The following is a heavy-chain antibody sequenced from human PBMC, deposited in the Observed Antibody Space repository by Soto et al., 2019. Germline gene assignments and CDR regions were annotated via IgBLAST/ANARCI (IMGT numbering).Heavy chain of an antibody. CDR2: FSSSSCTI. J-gene: IGHJ1*01. D-gene: IGHD3-22*01. V-gene: IGHV3-48*02. CDR3: ARDPDYYDSSGYYPEYFQH. Sequence: GGSLRLSCAASGFTFSSYSMNWVRQAPGKGLEWVSYFSSSSCTIYYADSVKGRFTISRDNAKNSLYLQMNSLRDEDTAVYYCARDPDYYDSSGYYPEYFQHWGQGTLVTVSS. CDR1: GFTFSSYS.